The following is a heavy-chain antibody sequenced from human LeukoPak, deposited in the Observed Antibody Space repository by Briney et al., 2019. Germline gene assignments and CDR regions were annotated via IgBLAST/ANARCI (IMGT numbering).Heavy chain of an antibody. CDR3: ARGRGFYYGSGSYFDDAFDI. V-gene: IGHV1-69*04. Sequence: GASVKVSCKASGGTFSSYAISWVRQAPGQGLEWMGRIIPILGIANYAQKFQGRVTITADKSTSTAYMELSSLRSEDTAVYYCARGRGFYYGSGSYFDDAFDIWGQGTMVTVSS. J-gene: IGHJ3*02. CDR2: IIPILGIA. D-gene: IGHD3-10*01. CDR1: GGTFSSYA.